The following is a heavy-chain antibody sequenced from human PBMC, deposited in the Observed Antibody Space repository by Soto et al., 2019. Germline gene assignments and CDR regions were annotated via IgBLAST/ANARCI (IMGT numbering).Heavy chain of an antibody. J-gene: IGHJ6*03. CDR2: ISYDGSNK. D-gene: IGHD3-10*01. CDR1: GFTFSSYG. CDR3: AKTDGSGMTRRSYYYYYMDV. Sequence: HPGGSLRLSCAASGFTFSSYGMHWVRQAPGKGLEWVAVISYDGSNKYYADSVKGRFTISRDNSKNTLYLQMNSLRAEDTAVYYCAKTDGSGMTRRSYYYYYMDVWGKGTTVTVSS. V-gene: IGHV3-30*18.